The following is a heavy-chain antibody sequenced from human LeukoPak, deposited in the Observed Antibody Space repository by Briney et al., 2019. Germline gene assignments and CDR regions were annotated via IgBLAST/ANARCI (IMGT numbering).Heavy chain of an antibody. D-gene: IGHD5-18*01. J-gene: IGHJ4*02. CDR1: GFTFSNYA. V-gene: IGHV3-23*01. Sequence: GGSLRLSCAASGFTFSNYAMNWVRQAPGKGLEWVSSINPSGGGTYYADSVKGRFTISRDNAKNSLYLQMNSPRAEVTAVYYCARDLSSLRLPFKVTAMIKAYYFDNWGQGTLVTVSS. CDR3: ARDLSSLRLPFKVTAMIKAYYFDN. CDR2: INPSGGGT.